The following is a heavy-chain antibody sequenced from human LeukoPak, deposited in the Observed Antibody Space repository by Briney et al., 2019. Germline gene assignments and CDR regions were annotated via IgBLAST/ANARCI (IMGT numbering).Heavy chain of an antibody. CDR1: GYSFNDYY. Sequence: ASVKVSCKASGYSFNDYYMHWVRQAPGQGLEWMGIINPSGGSTSYAQKFQGRVTMTRDTSTSTVYMELSSLRSEDTAVYYCASIWDNPNFDYWGQGTLVTVSS. CDR3: ASIWDNPNFDY. D-gene: IGHD1-14*01. V-gene: IGHV1-46*02. J-gene: IGHJ4*02. CDR2: INPSGGST.